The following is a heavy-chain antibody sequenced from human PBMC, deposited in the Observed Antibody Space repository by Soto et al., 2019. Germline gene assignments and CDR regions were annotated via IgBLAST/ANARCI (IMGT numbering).Heavy chain of an antibody. V-gene: IGHV4-34*01. J-gene: IGHJ4*02. Sequence: PSETLSLTCAVYGGSFSGYYWSWIRQPPGKGLEWIGEINHSGSTNYNPSLKSRVTISVDTSKNQFSLKLSSVTAADTAVYYCARAAPRYCSGGSCYSGLDYWGLVTLVSVS. CDR3: ARAAPRYCSGGSCYSGLDY. CDR2: INHSGST. D-gene: IGHD2-15*01. CDR1: GGSFSGYY.